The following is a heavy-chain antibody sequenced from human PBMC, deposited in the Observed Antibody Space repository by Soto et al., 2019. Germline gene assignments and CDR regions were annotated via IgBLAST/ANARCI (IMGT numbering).Heavy chain of an antibody. D-gene: IGHD2-15*01. CDR2: IIPIFGTA. Sequence: GASVKVSCKASGYTFTSYGISWVRQAPGQGLEWMGGIIPIFGTANYAQKFQGRVTITADESTSTAYMELSSLRSEDTAAYYCYIDGVDCSGGSCYDYWGQGTLVTVSS. CDR3: YIDGVDCSGGSCYDY. J-gene: IGHJ4*02. V-gene: IGHV1-69*13. CDR1: GYTFTSYG.